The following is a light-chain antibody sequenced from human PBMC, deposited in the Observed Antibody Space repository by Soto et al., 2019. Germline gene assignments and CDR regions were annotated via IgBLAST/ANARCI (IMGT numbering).Light chain of an antibody. CDR3: SSYTSSSTLRV. V-gene: IGLV2-14*01. Sequence: QSALTQPASVSGSPGQSITISCTGTSSDVGVYNYVSWYQQHPGKAPKLMIYDVSNRPSGVSNRLPGSKSGNTASLTNSGLQAEDEADYYCSSYTSSSTLRVFGGGTKLTVL. CDR2: DVS. CDR1: SSDVGVYNY. J-gene: IGLJ2*01.